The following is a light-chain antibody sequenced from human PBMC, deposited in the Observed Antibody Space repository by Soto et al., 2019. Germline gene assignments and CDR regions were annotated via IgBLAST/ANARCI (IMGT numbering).Light chain of an antibody. V-gene: IGKV1-33*01. J-gene: IGKJ2*01. CDR1: QDIRNF. CDR3: QQFDIRPT. Sequence: DIQMTQSPSSLSASVGDRVTITCQASQDIRNFLNWYQQKPGKAPKLLIYDASNLEAGVPSRFSGSGSGTDFTFTISSLQPEDIATYYCQQFDIRPTFGQGTNREIK. CDR2: DAS.